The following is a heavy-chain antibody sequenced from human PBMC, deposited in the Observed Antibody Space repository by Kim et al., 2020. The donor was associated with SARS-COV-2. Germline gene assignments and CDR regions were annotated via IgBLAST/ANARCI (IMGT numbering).Heavy chain of an antibody. CDR1: GYTFTGYY. D-gene: IGHD3-10*01. Sequence: ASVKVSCKASGYTFTGYYMHWVRQAPGQGLEWMGWINPNSGGTNYAQKFQGRVTMTRDTSISTAYMELSRLRSDDTAVYYCARASSPITWFDPWGQGTLVTVSS. J-gene: IGHJ5*02. CDR3: ARASSPITWFDP. V-gene: IGHV1-2*02. CDR2: INPNSGGT.